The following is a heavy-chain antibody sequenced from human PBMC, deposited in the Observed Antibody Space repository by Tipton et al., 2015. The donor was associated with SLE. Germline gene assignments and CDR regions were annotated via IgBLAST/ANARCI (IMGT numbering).Heavy chain of an antibody. V-gene: IGHV4-4*07. Sequence: GLVKPSETLSLTCIVSGGSLGTDYWSWIRQPAGRGLEWIGRIYSSGNTRCNPSLQSRVTLSVDTSKNQFSLELSSVTAADTAMYYCASSTARVGNYFDYWGQGTLVTVSS. CDR1: GGSLGTDY. CDR2: IYSSGNT. D-gene: IGHD1-1*01. J-gene: IGHJ4*02. CDR3: ASSTARVGNYFDY.